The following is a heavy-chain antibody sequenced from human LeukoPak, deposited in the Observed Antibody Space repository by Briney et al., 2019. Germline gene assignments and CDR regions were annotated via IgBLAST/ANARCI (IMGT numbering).Heavy chain of an antibody. V-gene: IGHV1-18*01. CDR1: GYTFTTYG. CDR2: INGYNGNT. CDR3: ARDSGRITRGRLCPDY. Sequence: ASVTVSCTASGYTFTTYGISWVRQAPGQGLEWMAWINGYNGNTNYTQNLQGRVTMTTDTSTSTAYMELRSLRTDDTAVYYCARDSGRITRGRLCPDYWGQGTLVTVSS. D-gene: IGHD3-10*01. J-gene: IGHJ4*02.